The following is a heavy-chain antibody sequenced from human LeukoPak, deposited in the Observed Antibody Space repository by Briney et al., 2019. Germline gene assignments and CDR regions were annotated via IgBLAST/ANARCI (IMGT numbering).Heavy chain of an antibody. V-gene: IGHV3-23*01. CDR2: INDNGGQR. CDR3: AKTRWKVGATDYFDY. Sequence: GGSLRLSCAASGFAFKNYAMTWVRQAPGKGLEWVSNINDNGGQRHYADSVKGRFTISRDNSKNTVFLQMDSLRAEDTAVYYCAKTRWKVGATDYFDYWGQGILVTVSS. CDR1: GFAFKNYA. J-gene: IGHJ4*02. D-gene: IGHD1-26*01.